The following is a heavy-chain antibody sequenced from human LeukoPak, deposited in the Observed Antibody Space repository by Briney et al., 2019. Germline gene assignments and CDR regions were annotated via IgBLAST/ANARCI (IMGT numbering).Heavy chain of an antibody. CDR2: IYHSGST. D-gene: IGHD4-17*01. V-gene: IGHV4-30-2*01. CDR1: GSSNSSGGYS. CDR3: ARDNHVDYEGAFDY. J-gene: IGHJ4*02. Sequence: PSETLSLTCAVSGSSNSSGGYSWRWIRQPPGKGLEWIGYIYHSGSTYYNPSLKSRVTISVDRSKNQFSLKLSSVTAADTAVYNCARDNHVDYEGAFDYWGQGTLVTVSS.